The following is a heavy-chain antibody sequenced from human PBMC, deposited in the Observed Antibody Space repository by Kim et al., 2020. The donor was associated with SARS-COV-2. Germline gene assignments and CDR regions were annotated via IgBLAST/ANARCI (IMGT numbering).Heavy chain of an antibody. CDR3: AREGETVVLRFFEWSPPERYFDY. J-gene: IGHJ4*02. CDR1: GYSFTSYW. CDR2: IYPGDSDT. Sequence: GESLKISCKGSGYSFTSYWIGWGRQMPGKGLEWMGIIYPGDSDTRYSPSFQGQVTISADKSISTAYLQWSSLKASDTAMYYCAREGETVVLRFFEWSPPERYFDYWGQGTLVTVSS. D-gene: IGHD3-3*01. V-gene: IGHV5-51*01.